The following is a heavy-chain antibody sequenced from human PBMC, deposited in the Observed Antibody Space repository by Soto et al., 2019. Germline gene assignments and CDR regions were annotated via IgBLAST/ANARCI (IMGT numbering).Heavy chain of an antibody. CDR3: ARNRYGGYDFDY. Sequence: QVQLQESGPGLVKPSGTLSLTCAVSSGSITSSNWWSWVRQPPGKGLEWIGEVSHSGSTNCIPSLKSRVTISVDKSSNQFSLRLSSVTAADTAMYYCARNRYGGYDFDYWGQGTLVTVSS. CDR2: VSHSGST. J-gene: IGHJ4*02. CDR1: SGSITSSNW. D-gene: IGHD5-12*01. V-gene: IGHV4-4*02.